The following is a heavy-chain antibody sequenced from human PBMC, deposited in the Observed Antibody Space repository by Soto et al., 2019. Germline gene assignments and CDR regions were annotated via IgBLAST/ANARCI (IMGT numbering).Heavy chain of an antibody. CDR1: CYTFTSYG. J-gene: IGHJ6*02. CDR3: ARDRITMVRGVIITEANYYGMDV. V-gene: IGHV1-69*06. Sequence: SVKVSCKAACYTFTSYGISWVRQAPGQWLEWMGGIIPTFGTANYAQKFQGRVTITADKSTSTAYMELSSLRSEDTAVYYCARDRITMVRGVIITEANYYGMDVWGQGTTVTVSS. CDR2: IIPTFGTA. D-gene: IGHD3-10*01.